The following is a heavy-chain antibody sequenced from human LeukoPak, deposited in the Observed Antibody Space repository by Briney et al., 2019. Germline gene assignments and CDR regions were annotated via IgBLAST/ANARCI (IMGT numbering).Heavy chain of an antibody. D-gene: IGHD3-22*01. CDR2: ISGSGGGT. J-gene: IGHJ4*02. CDR3: AKRGVVIRVILVGFHKEAYYFDS. CDR1: GITLSNYG. V-gene: IGHV3-23*01. Sequence: GGSLRLSCAVSGITLSNYGMSWVRQAPGKGLEWVAGISGSGGGTNYADSVKGRFTISRDNPKNTLFLQMNNLRAEDTAVYFCAKRGVVIRVILVGFHKEAYYFDSWGQGALVTVSS.